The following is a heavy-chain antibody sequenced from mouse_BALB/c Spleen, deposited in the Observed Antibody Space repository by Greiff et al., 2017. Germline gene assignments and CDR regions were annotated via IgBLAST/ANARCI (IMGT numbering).Heavy chain of an antibody. V-gene: IGHV5-4*02. CDR3: AREGYYRYESYAMDY. CDR1: GFTFSDYY. J-gene: IGHJ4*01. Sequence: DVKLVESGGGLVKPGGSLKLSCAASGFTFSDYYMYWVRQTPEKRLEWVATISDGGSYTYYPDSVKGRFTISRDNAKNNLYLQMSSLKSEDTAMYYCAREGYYRYESYAMDYWGQGTSVTVSS. D-gene: IGHD2-14*01. CDR2: ISDGGSYT.